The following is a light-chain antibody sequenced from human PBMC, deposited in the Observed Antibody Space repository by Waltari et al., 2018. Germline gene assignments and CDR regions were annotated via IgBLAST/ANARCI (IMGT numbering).Light chain of an antibody. V-gene: IGLV2-14*01. CDR2: EVT. CDR3: SSYTSSRTVV. J-gene: IGLJ1*01. Sequence: QSALTQPASVSGSPGQSIAISCTGTSGDVGAYNYVSWYQQYPGKAPQVLIYEVTNRPSGVSSRFSGSKSGNTASLTISGLQPDDEADYYCSSYTSSRTVVFGTGTEVTVL. CDR1: SGDVGAYNY.